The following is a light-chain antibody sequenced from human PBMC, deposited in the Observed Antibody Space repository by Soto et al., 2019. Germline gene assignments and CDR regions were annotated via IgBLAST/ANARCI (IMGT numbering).Light chain of an antibody. CDR2: RNN. CDR1: SSNIGSNY. Sequence: QSVLTQPPSASGTPGQRVTISCSGSSSNIGSNYVYWYRQFPGTAPKLLIQRNNQRPSGVPARFSGSKSGTSASLAISGLRSEDEADYYCASWDDSLSGYVFGTGTKLTVL. V-gene: IGLV1-47*01. J-gene: IGLJ1*01. CDR3: ASWDDSLSGYV.